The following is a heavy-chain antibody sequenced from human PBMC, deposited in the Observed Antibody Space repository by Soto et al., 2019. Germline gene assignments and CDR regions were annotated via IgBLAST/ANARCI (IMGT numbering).Heavy chain of an antibody. CDR2: IYYSGST. CDR3: ARDKIPGLFDY. D-gene: IGHD2-21*01. Sequence: LSLTCTVSGGSISSYYWSWIRQPPGKGLEWIGYIYYSGSTNYNPSLKSRVTISVDTSKNQFSLKLTSVTAADTAVYYCARDKIPGLFDYWGQGTLVTVSS. V-gene: IGHV4-59*12. J-gene: IGHJ4*02. CDR1: GGSISSYY.